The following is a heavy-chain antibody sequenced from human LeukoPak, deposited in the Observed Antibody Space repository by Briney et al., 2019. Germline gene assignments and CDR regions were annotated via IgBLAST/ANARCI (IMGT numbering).Heavy chain of an antibody. CDR3: ARAEHYGSGSYDY. J-gene: IGHJ4*02. D-gene: IGHD3-10*01. V-gene: IGHV4-59*08. CDR2: IYYSGSA. Sequence: SETLSLTCTVSGGSISSYYWSWIRQPPGKGLEWIGYIYYSGSANYNPSLKSRVTISVDTSKNQFSLKLSSVTAADTAVYYCARAEHYGSGSYDYWGQGTLVTVSS. CDR1: GGSISSYY.